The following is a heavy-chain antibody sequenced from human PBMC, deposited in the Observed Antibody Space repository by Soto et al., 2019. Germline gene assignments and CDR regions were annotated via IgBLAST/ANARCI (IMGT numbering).Heavy chain of an antibody. D-gene: IGHD3-22*01. CDR1: GGSISSGDYY. V-gene: IGHV4-30-4*01. CDR2: IYYSGST. Sequence: TLSLTCTVSGGSISSGDYYWSWIRQPPGPGLEWIGYIYYSGSTYYNPSLKSRVTISVDTSKNQFSLKLSSVTAADTAVYYCARVRVDYYDSSGYYLFDYWGQGTLVTVSS. CDR3: ARVRVDYYDSSGYYLFDY. J-gene: IGHJ4*02.